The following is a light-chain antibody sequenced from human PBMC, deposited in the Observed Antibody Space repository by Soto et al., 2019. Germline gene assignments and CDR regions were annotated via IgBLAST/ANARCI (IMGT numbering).Light chain of an antibody. CDR2: KAS. J-gene: IGLJ1*01. Sequence: SALTQPASVSGSPGQSITISCTGTSSDVGGYDYVSWYQQHPGKAPRLMIYKASNRPSGVSHRFSGSRSGNTASLTISGLQAEDEADYYCSSYTSGSTLYVFGTGTKVTVL. V-gene: IGLV2-14*01. CDR1: SSDVGGYDY. CDR3: SSYTSGSTLYV.